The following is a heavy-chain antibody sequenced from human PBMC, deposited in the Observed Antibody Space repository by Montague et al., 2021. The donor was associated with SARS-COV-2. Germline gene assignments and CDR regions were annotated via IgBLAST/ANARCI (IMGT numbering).Heavy chain of an antibody. V-gene: IGHV4-39*07. CDR2: IYYSGST. CDR3: ARVGLEQLVRLSGMDV. J-gene: IGHJ6*02. D-gene: IGHD6-13*01. CDR1: GGSISSSSYY. Sequence: SETLSLTCTVSGGSISSSSYYWGWIRQPPGKGLEWIGNIYYSGSTYYNPSLKRRVTISVDTSKNQFSLKLSSVTAADTAVYYCARVGLEQLVRLSGMDVGGQGTTVTVSS.